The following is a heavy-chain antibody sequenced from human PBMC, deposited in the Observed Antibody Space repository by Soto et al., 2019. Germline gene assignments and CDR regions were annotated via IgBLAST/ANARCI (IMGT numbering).Heavy chain of an antibody. CDR3: ARSWGSGSYRGWFDP. Sequence: QVQLVQSGAEVKKPGSSVKVSCKASGGTFSSYTISWVRQAPGQGLEWMGRIIPILGIANYAQKFQGRVTITADKSTSTAYMELSSLRSEDTAVYYCARSWGSGSYRGWFDPWGQGTLVTVSS. D-gene: IGHD3-10*01. CDR2: IIPILGIA. V-gene: IGHV1-69*02. J-gene: IGHJ5*02. CDR1: GGTFSSYT.